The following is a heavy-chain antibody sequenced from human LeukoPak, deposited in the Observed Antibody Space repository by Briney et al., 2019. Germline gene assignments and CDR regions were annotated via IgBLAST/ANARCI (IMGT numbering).Heavy chain of an antibody. Sequence: GASVKVSCKASGCTFTGYYMHWVRQAPGQGLEWMGWINPNSGGTNYAQKFQGRVTMTRDTSISTAYMELSRLRSDDTAVYYCARDSYGDYNNWFDPWGQGTLVTVSS. CDR3: ARDSYGDYNNWFDP. CDR1: GCTFTGYY. D-gene: IGHD4-17*01. CDR2: INPNSGGT. V-gene: IGHV1-2*02. J-gene: IGHJ5*02.